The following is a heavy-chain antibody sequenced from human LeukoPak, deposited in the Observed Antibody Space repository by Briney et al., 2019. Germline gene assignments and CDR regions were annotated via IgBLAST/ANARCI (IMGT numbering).Heavy chain of an antibody. CDR2: IIPIFGTA. V-gene: IGHV1-69*13. J-gene: IGHJ3*02. D-gene: IGHD2-21*02. CDR1: GGTFSSYA. CDR3: AREGGLAYCGGDCFDDAFDI. Sequence: SVKVSCKASGGTFSSYAISWVRHAPGQGLEWMGGIIPIFGTANYAQKFQGRVTITADESTSTAYMELSSLRSEDTAVYYCAREGGLAYCGGDCFDDAFDIWGQGTMVTVSS.